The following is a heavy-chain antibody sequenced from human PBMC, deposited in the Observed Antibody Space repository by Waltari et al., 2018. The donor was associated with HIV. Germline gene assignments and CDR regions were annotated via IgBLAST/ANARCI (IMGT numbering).Heavy chain of an antibody. CDR3: AREYFYESSGYYYRSTFDY. CDR2: IKPDGRET. Sequence: EVQLVESGGGLVQPGESLRLSCAASGFTFSSHWMSWVRQAPGKGVEWVANIKPDGRETYYVDSVKGRFTISRDNAKTSLYLQMNSLRAEDTAVYFCAREYFYESSGYYYRSTFDYWGQGTLVTVSS. D-gene: IGHD3-22*01. CDR1: GFTFSSHW. J-gene: IGHJ4*02. V-gene: IGHV3-7*01.